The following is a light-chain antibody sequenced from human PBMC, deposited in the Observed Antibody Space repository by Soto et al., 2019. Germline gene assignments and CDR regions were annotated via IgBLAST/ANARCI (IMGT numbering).Light chain of an antibody. V-gene: IGKV1-39*01. CDR2: AAS. Sequence: DIQMTQSPSSLSASVGDRVTITCRASQNVNIYLNWYQQKPGKAPRLLIYAASSLQSGAPSWVPSRFSGSGSGADFTLTISSLQPEDFATYYCQQSYNPPPTFGGGTKVEIK. CDR1: QNVNIY. J-gene: IGKJ4*01. CDR3: QQSYNPPPT.